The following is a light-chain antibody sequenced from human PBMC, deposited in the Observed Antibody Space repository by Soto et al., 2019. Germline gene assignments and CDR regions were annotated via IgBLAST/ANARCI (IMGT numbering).Light chain of an antibody. Sequence: DIQMTQSPSTLSASVGDRVTLTCRASRSVSDWLAWYQQKPGKAPKVLIYKASNLESGVPSRFSGSGSGTQFTLTISSLQPDDSATYYCQQYNTFSPYTFGQGTKLEIK. CDR1: RSVSDW. V-gene: IGKV1-5*03. CDR3: QQYNTFSPYT. CDR2: KAS. J-gene: IGKJ2*01.